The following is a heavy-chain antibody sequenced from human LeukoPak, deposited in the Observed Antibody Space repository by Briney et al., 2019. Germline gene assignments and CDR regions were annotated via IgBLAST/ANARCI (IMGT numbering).Heavy chain of an antibody. J-gene: IGHJ4*02. D-gene: IGHD3-22*01. CDR2: INTSGGST. V-gene: IGHV1-46*01. CDR3: ATGFYFDTSGLLMH. Sequence: ASVKVSCKASGYTFTNYYMHWVRQAPGQGLEWMGIINTSGGSTNYAQKFQGRVTMTSDTSTTTVYMELSSLRSEDTAVYYCATGFYFDTSGLLMHWGQGTLVTVSS. CDR1: GYTFTNYY.